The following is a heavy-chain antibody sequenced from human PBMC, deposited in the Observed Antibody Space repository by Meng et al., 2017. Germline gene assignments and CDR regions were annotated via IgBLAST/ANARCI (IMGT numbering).Heavy chain of an antibody. V-gene: IGHV4-4*02. J-gene: IGHJ4*02. CDR1: GGSISSSNW. CDR2: IYYSGST. CDR3: ATWNDRSGFGGYFDY. D-gene: IGHD3-22*01. Sequence: SETLSLTCAVSGGSISSSNWWSWVRQPPGKGLEWIGYIYYSGSTNYNPSLKSRVTISVDTSKNQFSLKLSSVTAADTAVYYCATWNDRSGFGGYFDYWGQGTLVTVSS.